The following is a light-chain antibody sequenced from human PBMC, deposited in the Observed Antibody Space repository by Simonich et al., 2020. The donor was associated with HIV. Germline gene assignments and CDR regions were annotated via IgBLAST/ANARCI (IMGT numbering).Light chain of an antibody. CDR2: WAS. CDR3: QQYFRTPRT. CDR1: QSVLYNSNNKNY. Sequence: DIVMTQSPDSLAVSLGERATINCKSSQSVLYNSNNKNYLAWYQQKPGQPPKLLIYWASTREAGVPDRSSGSGSGTDFTLTISSRQAEDVAVYYCQQYFRTPRTFGQGTKVEIK. J-gene: IGKJ1*01. V-gene: IGKV4-1*01.